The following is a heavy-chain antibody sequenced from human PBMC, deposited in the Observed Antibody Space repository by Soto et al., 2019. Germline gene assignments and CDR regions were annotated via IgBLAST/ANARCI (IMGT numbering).Heavy chain of an antibody. Sequence: ASVKVSCKASGYTFSSYGISWVRQAPGQGLEWMGWISAYSGNTNYAQKFQGRVTMTTDTSTNTAYMDLRSLRAEDTAVYYCAKDLGVATIRDFADYWGQGTLVTVSS. V-gene: IGHV1-18*01. J-gene: IGHJ4*02. CDR2: ISAYSGNT. CDR3: AKDLGVATIRDFADY. D-gene: IGHD5-12*01. CDR1: GYTFSSYG.